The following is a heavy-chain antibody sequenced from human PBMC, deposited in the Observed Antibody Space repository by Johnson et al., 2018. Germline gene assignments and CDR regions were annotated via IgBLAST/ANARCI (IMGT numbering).Heavy chain of an antibody. CDR1: GFTFSDYY. V-gene: IGHV3-11*01. CDR2: ISSSGSTI. Sequence: QVHLVQSGGGVVQPGRSLRLSCAASGFTFSDYYMSWIRQAPGKGLEWVSYISSSGSTIYYADSVKGRFTISRDNAKNSLYLQMNSLRAEDTAVYYCARDYYDSSGPEYYYYYMDVWGKGTTVTVSS. CDR3: ARDYYDSSGPEYYYYYMDV. D-gene: IGHD3-22*01. J-gene: IGHJ6*03.